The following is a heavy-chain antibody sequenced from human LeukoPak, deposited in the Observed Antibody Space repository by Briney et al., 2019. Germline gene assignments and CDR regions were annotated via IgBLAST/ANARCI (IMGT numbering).Heavy chain of an antibody. D-gene: IGHD2-2*01. CDR1: GGSFCGYY. V-gene: IGHV4-34*01. Sequence: SETLSLTCAVYGGSFCGYYWSWIRQPPGKGVEWIGEINHSGSTNYNPSLKSRATISVDTSKNQFSLKLSSVTAADTAVYYCARAPIVVVPAAGTGWFDPWGQGTLVTVSS. CDR2: INHSGST. CDR3: ARAPIVVVPAAGTGWFDP. J-gene: IGHJ5*02.